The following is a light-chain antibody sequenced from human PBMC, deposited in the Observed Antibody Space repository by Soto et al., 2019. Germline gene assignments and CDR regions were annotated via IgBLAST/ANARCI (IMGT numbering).Light chain of an antibody. J-gene: IGLJ1*01. Sequence: QSVLSQPAPVSEPPGQSLTISCTGPSIDMTPNNYVSWYQQPPGKAPKLIIYEVIYRPSGISNRFSGSKSGNTASLTTSGLQAEDQADYYRSSYTSSTNYVFGTVTKVTVL. CDR2: EVI. V-gene: IGLV2-14*01. CDR1: SIDMTPNNY. CDR3: SSYTSSTNYV.